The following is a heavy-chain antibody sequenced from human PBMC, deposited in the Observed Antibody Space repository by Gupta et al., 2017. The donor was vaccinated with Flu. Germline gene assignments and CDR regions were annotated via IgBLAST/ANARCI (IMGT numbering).Heavy chain of an antibody. Sequence: QLQLQESGPGLVKPSETLSLTCTVSGGSISSSSYYWGWIRQPPGKGLEWIGSIYYSGSTYYNPSLKSRVTISVDTSKNQFSLKLSSVTAADTAVYYCARTPKIVVVPAAISARFDPWGQGTLVTVSS. D-gene: IGHD2-2*01. V-gene: IGHV4-39*01. CDR1: GGSISSSSYY. CDR3: ARTPKIVVVPAAISARFDP. J-gene: IGHJ5*02. CDR2: IYYSGST.